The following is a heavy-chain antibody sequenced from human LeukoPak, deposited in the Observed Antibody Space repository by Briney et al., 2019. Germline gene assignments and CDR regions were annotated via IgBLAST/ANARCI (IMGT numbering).Heavy chain of an antibody. J-gene: IGHJ3*02. CDR1: GFTFSSYS. Sequence: GGSLRLSCAASGFTFSSYSMNWVRQAPGKGLEWVSSIGSSSSYIYYADSVKGRFTISRDNAKNSLYLQMNSLRAEDTAVYYCARDTHLLIGAFDIWGQGTMVTVSS. V-gene: IGHV3-21*01. CDR3: ARDTHLLIGAFDI. CDR2: IGSSSSYI. D-gene: IGHD2-21*01.